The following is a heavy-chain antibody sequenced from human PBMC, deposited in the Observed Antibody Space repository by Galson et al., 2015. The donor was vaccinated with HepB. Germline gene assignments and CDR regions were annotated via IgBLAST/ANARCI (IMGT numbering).Heavy chain of an antibody. CDR3: AKSEAAGSRRDAFDV. Sequence: LRLSCAASGFTFSSYAMSWVRQAPGKGLEWVSAISGSGGSTYYADSVKGRFTISRDNSKNTLYLQMNSLRAEDTAVYYRAKSEAAGSRRDAFDVWGQGTMVTVSS. CDR2: ISGSGGST. J-gene: IGHJ3*01. V-gene: IGHV3-23*01. D-gene: IGHD6-13*01. CDR1: GFTFSSYA.